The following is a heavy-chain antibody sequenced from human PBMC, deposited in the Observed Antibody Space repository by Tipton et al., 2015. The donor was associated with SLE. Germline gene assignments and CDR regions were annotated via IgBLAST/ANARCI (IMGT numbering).Heavy chain of an antibody. V-gene: IGHV4-4*07. CDR1: GGSISRHF. CDR2: TSTSGNT. J-gene: IGHJ6*02. Sequence: TLSLTCTVSGGSISRHFWSWIRQPAGKGLEWIGRTSTSGNTIYNPSLKSRISMSVDTSKNQFSLNMKSVTAADTAVYYCARETTVRYAYYGVDVWGQGTTVTVSS. D-gene: IGHD4-17*01. CDR3: ARETTVRYAYYGVDV.